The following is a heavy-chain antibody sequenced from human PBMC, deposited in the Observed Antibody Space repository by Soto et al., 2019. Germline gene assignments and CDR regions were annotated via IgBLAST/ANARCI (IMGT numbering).Heavy chain of an antibody. CDR3: ARGQRFSDWFDP. J-gene: IGHJ5*02. CDR1: GGSVTSYY. D-gene: IGHD3-3*01. V-gene: IGHV4-4*07. Sequence: SETLSLTCTVSGGSVTSYYWTWIRQPAGKGLEWIGRVYSSGGTHYNPSLKSRVTISLDTSKNQFSLRLLSVTDADTAVYFCARGQRFSDWFDPWGQGTLVTVSS. CDR2: VYSSGGT.